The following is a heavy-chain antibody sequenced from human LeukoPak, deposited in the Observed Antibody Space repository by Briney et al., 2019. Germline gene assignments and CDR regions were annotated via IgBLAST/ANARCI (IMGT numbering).Heavy chain of an antibody. J-gene: IGHJ4*02. D-gene: IGHD3-22*01. CDR3: ARAREYYYDSSGYFDFDY. Sequence: ASVKVSCKASGYTFTSYGISWVRQAPGQGLEWMGWISAYNGNTNYAQKLQGRVTMTTDTSTSTAHMELRSLRSDDTAVYYCARAREYYYDSSGYFDFDYWGQGTLVTVSS. CDR1: GYTFTSYG. V-gene: IGHV1-18*01. CDR2: ISAYNGNT.